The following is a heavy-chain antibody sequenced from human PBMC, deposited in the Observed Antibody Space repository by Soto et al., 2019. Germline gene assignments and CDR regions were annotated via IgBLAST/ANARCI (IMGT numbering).Heavy chain of an antibody. Sequence: GGSLRLSCAASGFTFDDYGMSWVRQAPGKGLKWVSGINWNGGSTGYADSVKGRFTISRDNAKNSLYLQMNSLRAEDTALFYCARDEMSIAVASYFDYWGQGTLVTVSS. D-gene: IGHD6-19*01. CDR3: ARDEMSIAVASYFDY. V-gene: IGHV3-20*04. J-gene: IGHJ4*02. CDR2: INWNGGST. CDR1: GFTFDDYG.